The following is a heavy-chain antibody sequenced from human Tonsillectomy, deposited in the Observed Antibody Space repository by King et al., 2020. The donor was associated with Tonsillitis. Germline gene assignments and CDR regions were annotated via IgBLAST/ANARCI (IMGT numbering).Heavy chain of an antibody. D-gene: IGHD6-19*01. CDR2: VNYAGTS. CDR3: ARQEASGWPAFFDS. J-gene: IGHJ4*02. V-gene: IGHV4-39*01. CDR1: GGPITKSIYY. Sequence: QLQESGPGLVKPSVTLSLTCTVSGGPITKSIYYWGWIRPAPGKGLECIGSVNYAGTSYNNPSLESRLTLSVDTSKNQFSLKLRSVTAADTAVYYCARQEASGWPAFFDSWGQGTLVTVSS.